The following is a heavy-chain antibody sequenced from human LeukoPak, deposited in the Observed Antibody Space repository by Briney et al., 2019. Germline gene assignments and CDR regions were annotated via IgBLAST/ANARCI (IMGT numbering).Heavy chain of an antibody. CDR1: GGSISSSSYY. V-gene: IGHV4-39*01. CDR3: ARKVRFLEWSLFDP. CDR2: IYYSGST. J-gene: IGHJ5*02. Sequence: SETLSLTCTVSGGSISSSSYYWGWIRQPPGKGLEWIGSIYYSGSTYYNPSLKSRVTISVDTSKNQFSLKLSSVTAADTAVYYCARKVRFLEWSLFDPWGQGTLATVSS. D-gene: IGHD3-3*01.